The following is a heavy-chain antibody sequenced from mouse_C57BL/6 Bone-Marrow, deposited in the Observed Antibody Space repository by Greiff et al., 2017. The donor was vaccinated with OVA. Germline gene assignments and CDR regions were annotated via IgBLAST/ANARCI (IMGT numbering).Heavy chain of an antibody. D-gene: IGHD4-1*01. V-gene: IGHV5-4*01. J-gene: IGHJ3*01. Sequence: EVQGVESGGGLVKPGGSLTLSCAASGFTFSSYAMSWVRQTPEKRLEWVATISDGGSYTYYPDNVKGRFPISRDNAKNNLYLQISHLKSEDTAMYYCARNWPWFAYWGQGTLVTVSA. CDR3: ARNWPWFAY. CDR2: ISDGGSYT. CDR1: GFTFSSYA.